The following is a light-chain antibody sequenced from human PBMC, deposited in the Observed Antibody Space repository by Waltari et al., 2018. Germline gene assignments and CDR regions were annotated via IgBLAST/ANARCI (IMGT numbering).Light chain of an antibody. Sequence: DIQMTKSPSTLSAYLGDSFTITCRASQSISSWLAWYQQKPGKAPKLLIYRASSLESGVPSRFSGSGSGTEFTLTISSLQPDDFATYYCQQYNSYWYTFGQGTKLEI. J-gene: IGKJ2*01. CDR2: RAS. CDR3: QQYNSYWYT. V-gene: IGKV1-5*03. CDR1: QSISSW.